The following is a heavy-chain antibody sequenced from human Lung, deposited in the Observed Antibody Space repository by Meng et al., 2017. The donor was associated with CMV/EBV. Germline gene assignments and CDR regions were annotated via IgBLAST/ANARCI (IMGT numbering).Heavy chain of an antibody. CDR3: ARGDYYAYFDY. CDR1: GCPVSSGRYY. Sequence: AGTLSLXCTASGCPVSSGRYYWNWIRQPTGKGLEWIGDIYHSGNTNYGRSLRYNPSLESRVIISSDTSKNHFSLKLSSVTTADTAFYYCARGDYYAYFDYWXQGTXVTVSS. V-gene: IGHV4-61*03. D-gene: IGHD3-3*01. J-gene: IGHJ4*02. CDR2: IYHSGNT.